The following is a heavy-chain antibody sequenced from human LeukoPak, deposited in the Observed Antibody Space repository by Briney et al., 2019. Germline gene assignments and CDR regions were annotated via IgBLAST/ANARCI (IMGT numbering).Heavy chain of an antibody. CDR3: ATLERGYYYYYMDV. V-gene: IGHV1-18*01. CDR1: GYTFTSYG. D-gene: IGHD1-1*01. Sequence: ASVKVSCKASGYTFTSYGISWVRQAPGQGLEWMGWISAYNGNTNYAQKLQGRVTMTTDTSTSTAYMELRSLRSDDTAVYYCATLERGYYYYYMDVWAKGPRSPSP. CDR2: ISAYNGNT. J-gene: IGHJ6*03.